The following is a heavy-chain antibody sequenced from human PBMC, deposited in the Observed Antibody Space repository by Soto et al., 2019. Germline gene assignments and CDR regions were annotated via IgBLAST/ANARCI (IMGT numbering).Heavy chain of an antibody. D-gene: IGHD1-7*01. CDR2: IYHSGST. Sequence: XDTLSLTCSVSGVSMSSSNWWSWVRQPPGKGLEWIGEIYHSGSTNYNPSLKSRVTISVDKSKNQFSLKLSSVTAADTAVYYCARGPTEELYGMDVWAQGTTVTVSS. CDR3: ARGPTEELYGMDV. J-gene: IGHJ6*02. CDR1: GVSMSSSNW. V-gene: IGHV4-4*02.